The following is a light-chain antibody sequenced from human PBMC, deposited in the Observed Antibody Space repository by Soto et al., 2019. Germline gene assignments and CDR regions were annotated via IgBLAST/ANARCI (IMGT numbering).Light chain of an antibody. Sequence: QSVLTQAPSASGSPGQSVTISCAGTSTDVGRFNYVSWYQRHPGKAPKLIIYEVNKRPSGVPDRFSGSKSGNTASLTVSGLQAEDEADYFCSSFVHGPSDVFGTGTKLTVL. CDR2: EVN. J-gene: IGLJ1*01. CDR1: STDVGRFNY. CDR3: SSFVHGPSDV. V-gene: IGLV2-8*01.